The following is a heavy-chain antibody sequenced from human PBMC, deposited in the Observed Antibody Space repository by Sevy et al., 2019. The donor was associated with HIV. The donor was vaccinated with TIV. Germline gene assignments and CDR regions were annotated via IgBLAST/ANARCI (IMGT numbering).Heavy chain of an antibody. J-gene: IGHJ3*02. CDR2: INPSGGST. Sequence: ASVKVSCKASGYTFTSYYMHWVRQAPGQGLEWMGIINPSGGSTSYAQKFQGRVTMTRDTSTSTVYMELGSLRSEDTAMYYCARGDYYDSSGYYVGDAFDIWGQGTMVTVSS. CDR1: GYTFTSYY. CDR3: ARGDYYDSSGYYVGDAFDI. V-gene: IGHV1-46*01. D-gene: IGHD3-22*01.